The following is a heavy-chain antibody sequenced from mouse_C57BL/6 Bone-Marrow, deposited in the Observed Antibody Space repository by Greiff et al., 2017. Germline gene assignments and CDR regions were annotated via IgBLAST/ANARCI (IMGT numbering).Heavy chain of an antibody. Sequence: DVKLVESGGDLVKPGGSLKLSCAASGFTFSSYGMSWVRQTPDKRLEWVATISSGGSYTYYPDSVKGRFTISRDNAKNTLYLQMSSLKSEDTAMYYCARPYYGSSYGSYYAMDYWGQGTSVTVSS. CDR3: ARPYYGSSYGSYYAMDY. V-gene: IGHV5-6*02. CDR1: GFTFSSYG. D-gene: IGHD1-1*01. CDR2: ISSGGSYT. J-gene: IGHJ4*01.